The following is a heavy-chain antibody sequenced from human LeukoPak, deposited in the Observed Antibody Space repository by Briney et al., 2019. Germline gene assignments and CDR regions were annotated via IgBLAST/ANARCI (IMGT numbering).Heavy chain of an antibody. CDR3: ALRYYDILTGYSEFDY. CDR2: IYYSGST. Sequence: SETLSLTGTVSGGSISSGDYYWSWIRQPPGKGLEWIGYIYYSGSTYYNPSLKSRVTISVDTSKNQFSLKLSSVTAADTAVYYCALRYYDILTGYSEFDYWGQGTLVTVSS. CDR1: GGSISSGDYY. D-gene: IGHD3-9*01. J-gene: IGHJ4*02. V-gene: IGHV4-30-4*08.